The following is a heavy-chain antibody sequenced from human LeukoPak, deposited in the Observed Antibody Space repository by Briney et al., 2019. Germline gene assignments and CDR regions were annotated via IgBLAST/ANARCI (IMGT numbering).Heavy chain of an antibody. D-gene: IGHD2-15*01. CDR1: GYTFTSYD. Sequence: ASVQVSCKASGYTFTSYDINWVRRATGQGLEWMGWMNPNSGNTGYAQKFQGRVTMTRNTSISTAYMELSSLRSEDTAVYYCARGLGYCSGGSCPPFDYWGQGTLVTVAS. J-gene: IGHJ4*02. V-gene: IGHV1-8*01. CDR2: MNPNSGNT. CDR3: ARGLGYCSGGSCPPFDY.